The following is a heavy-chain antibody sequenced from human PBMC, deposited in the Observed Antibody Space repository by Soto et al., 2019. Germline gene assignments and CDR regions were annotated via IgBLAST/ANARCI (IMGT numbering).Heavy chain of an antibody. Sequence: PSETLSLTCTVSGGPISSGDYYWTWIRQPPGKGLEWIGYIYYSASTFYNPSLKSRVTMSADTSKNQFSLKLSSVIAADTAVYYCARAFYFGSRPSLVWFDSWGQGTLVTVSS. CDR1: GGPISSGDYY. CDR2: IYYSAST. J-gene: IGHJ5*01. V-gene: IGHV4-30-4*01. D-gene: IGHD3-10*01. CDR3: ARAFYFGSRPSLVWFDS.